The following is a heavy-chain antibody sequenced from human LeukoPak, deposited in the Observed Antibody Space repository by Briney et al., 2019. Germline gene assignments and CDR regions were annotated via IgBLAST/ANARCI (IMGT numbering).Heavy chain of an antibody. D-gene: IGHD4-23*01. CDR1: GFTFNYAW. CDR3: TTGNSGY. Sequence: GGSLRLSCAASGFTFNYAWMSWVRQTPGKGLEWLGRVKSKTDGGTTDYAAPVKGRFTISRDDSKNTLYLQMNSLKTEDTAVYYCTTGNSGYWGQGTLVTVSS. V-gene: IGHV3-15*01. J-gene: IGHJ4*02. CDR2: VKSKTDGGTT.